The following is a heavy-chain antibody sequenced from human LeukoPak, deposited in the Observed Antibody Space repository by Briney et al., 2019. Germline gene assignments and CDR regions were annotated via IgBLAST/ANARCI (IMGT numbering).Heavy chain of an antibody. D-gene: IGHD1-7*01. J-gene: IGHJ5*02. Sequence: ASVKVSCKASGYTFTSYAMHWVRQAPGQRLEWMGWINAGNGNTKYSQKFQGRVTITRDTSISTAYMELSRLRSDDTAVYYCARDGRRVWWNYSPDPNWFDPWGQGTLVTVSS. CDR1: GYTFTSYA. CDR3: ARDGRRVWWNYSPDPNWFDP. CDR2: INAGNGNT. V-gene: IGHV1-3*01.